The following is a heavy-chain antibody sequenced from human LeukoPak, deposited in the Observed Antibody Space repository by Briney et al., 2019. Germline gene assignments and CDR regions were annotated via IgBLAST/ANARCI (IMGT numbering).Heavy chain of an antibody. Sequence: GGSLRLSCAASGFTLSTYDMHWVRQPTGEGLEWVSIIYRAGDTYYPGSVRGRFTISRDNAKNSLYLQMNSLRAEDTAVYYCARDCRPYYGDYYFDYWGQGTLVTVSS. D-gene: IGHD4-17*01. CDR3: ARDCRPYYGDYYFDY. J-gene: IGHJ4*02. CDR1: GFTLSTYD. V-gene: IGHV3-13*01. CDR2: IYRAGDT.